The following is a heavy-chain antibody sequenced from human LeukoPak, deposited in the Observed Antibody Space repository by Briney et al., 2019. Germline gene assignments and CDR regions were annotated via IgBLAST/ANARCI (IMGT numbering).Heavy chain of an antibody. J-gene: IGHJ4*02. CDR1: GGSFSGYY. D-gene: IGHD4-23*01. CDR2: INHSGST. Sequence: SETLSLTCAVYGGSFSGYYWSWIRQPPGKGLEWIGEINHSGSTNYNPSLKSRVTISVDTSKNQFPLKLSSVTAADTAVYYCARAHGLYGGNSAYWGQGTLVTVSS. CDR3: ARAHGLYGGNSAY. V-gene: IGHV4-34*01.